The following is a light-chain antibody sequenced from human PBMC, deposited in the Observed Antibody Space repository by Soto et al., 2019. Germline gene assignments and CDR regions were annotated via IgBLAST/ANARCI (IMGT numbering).Light chain of an antibody. Sequence: DIQMTQSPSSLSASVGDTVTFTCRASQSISEYLNWYQQKPGKAPRLLIYAASNLDNGVPSRFSGSGSGTEFTLTINSLQSEDFAIYYCQPYNNWPLTFGGGTKVDIK. CDR1: QSISEY. CDR2: AAS. CDR3: QPYNNWPLT. J-gene: IGKJ4*01. V-gene: IGKV1-39*01.